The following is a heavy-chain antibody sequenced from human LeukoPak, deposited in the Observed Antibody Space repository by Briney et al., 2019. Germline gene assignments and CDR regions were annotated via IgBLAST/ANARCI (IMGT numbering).Heavy chain of an antibody. J-gene: IGHJ3*02. CDR3: ARPTGSYGFDI. CDR2: ISGRSESK. Sequence: GGSLRLSCAASGFSFSSFSMNWVRQAPGKGLEWVSYISGRSESKSYADSVKGRFTISRDNAKNSLYLQMNSLRVEDTALYYCARPTGSYGFDIWGQGAMVTDSS. D-gene: IGHD4-17*01. V-gene: IGHV3-48*01. CDR1: GFSFSSFS.